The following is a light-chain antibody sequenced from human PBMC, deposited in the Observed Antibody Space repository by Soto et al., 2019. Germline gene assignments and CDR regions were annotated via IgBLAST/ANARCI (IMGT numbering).Light chain of an antibody. J-gene: IGKJ1*01. CDR1: QSVSSSN. Sequence: EIVLTQSPGTLSLSPGERATLSCRTSQSVSSSNLAWYQQKPGQAPRLVIYGASSRATGIPDRFSVSGSGTDFTLTISRLEPEDLAVYYCQHYGSSPPWTFGQGTKVDIK. CDR3: QHYGSSPPWT. CDR2: GAS. V-gene: IGKV3-20*01.